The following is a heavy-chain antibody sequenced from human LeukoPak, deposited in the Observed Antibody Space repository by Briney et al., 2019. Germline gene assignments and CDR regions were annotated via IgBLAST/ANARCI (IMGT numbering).Heavy chain of an antibody. V-gene: IGHV1-69*13. CDR3: ARAPDLYCSGGSCYNEFDP. Sequence: ASVKVSCKASGYTFTSYAISWVRQAPGQGLEWMGGIIPIFGTANYAQKFQGRVTITADESTSTAYMELSSLRSEDTAVYYCARAPDLYCSGGSCYNEFDPWGQGTLVTVSS. CDR2: IIPIFGTA. D-gene: IGHD2-15*01. CDR1: GYTFTSYA. J-gene: IGHJ5*02.